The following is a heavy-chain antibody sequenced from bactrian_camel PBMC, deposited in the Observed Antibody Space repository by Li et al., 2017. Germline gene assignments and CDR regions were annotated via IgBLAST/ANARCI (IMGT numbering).Heavy chain of an antibody. Sequence: HVQLVESGGGSVQAGGSLRLSCTASENTYNTKWMGWFRQIPGDEREGVAAIDSDGGSTYYTDSVKGRFTISRDNSKVTVYLQMNSLKPDDTAIYYCAADSLFAPWTSSTVRFSGYWGRGPRSPSP. J-gene: IGHJ4*01. D-gene: IGHD2*01. CDR1: ENTYNTKW. CDR2: IDSDGGST. V-gene: IGHV3S53*01.